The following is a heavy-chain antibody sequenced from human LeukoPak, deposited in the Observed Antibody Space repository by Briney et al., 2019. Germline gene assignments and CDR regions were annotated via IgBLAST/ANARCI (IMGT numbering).Heavy chain of an antibody. CDR1: GGSFSGYY. Sequence: PSETLSLTCAVYGGSFSGYYWSWIRQPPGKGLEWIGEINHSGSTNYNPSLKSRVTISVDTSKNQFSLKLSSVTAADTAVYYRARVGTPDDYWGQGTLVTVSS. D-gene: IGHD1-26*01. V-gene: IGHV4-34*01. CDR2: INHSGST. CDR3: ARVGTPDDY. J-gene: IGHJ4*02.